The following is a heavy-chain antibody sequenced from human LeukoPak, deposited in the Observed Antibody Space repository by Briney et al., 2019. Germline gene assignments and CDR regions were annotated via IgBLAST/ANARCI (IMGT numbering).Heavy chain of an antibody. J-gene: IGHJ5*02. CDR1: GGTFSSYA. D-gene: IGHD3-3*01. CDR3: ARGFLEWLLYRNWFGP. CDR2: IIPIFGTA. V-gene: IGHV1-69*13. Sequence: ASVKVSCKASGGTFSSYAISWVRQAPGQGLEWMGGIIPIFGTANYAQKFQGRVTITADESTSTAYMELSSLRSEDTAVYYCARGFLEWLLYRNWFGPWGQGTLVTVSS.